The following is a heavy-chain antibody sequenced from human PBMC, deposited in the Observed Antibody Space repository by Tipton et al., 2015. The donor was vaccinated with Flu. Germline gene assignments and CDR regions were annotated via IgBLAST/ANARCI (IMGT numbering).Heavy chain of an antibody. CDR2: VSRTGST. Sequence: LRLSCAVSGDSISSDYYWGWIRQFPGKGLEWIGTVSRTGSTIYNPSLMSRVTISIDTSKNQFSLRLISVTAADTAVYYCARDPSLGMPDYFDYWGQGTLVTASS. D-gene: IGHD2-2*01. CDR1: GDSISSDYY. CDR3: ARDPSLGMPDYFDY. J-gene: IGHJ4*01. V-gene: IGHV4-38-2*02.